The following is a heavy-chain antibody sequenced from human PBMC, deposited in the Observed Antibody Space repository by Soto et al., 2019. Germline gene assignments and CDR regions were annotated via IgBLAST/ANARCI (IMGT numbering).Heavy chain of an antibody. CDR3: ARHGGTVTTDTHFDY. D-gene: IGHD4-17*01. CDR2: IYFGGRT. CDR1: GDSITSDHYY. J-gene: IGHJ4*02. Sequence: SETLSLTCTVSGDSITSDHYYWGWIRQPPGKGLEWIGSIYFGGRTSYNPSLKSRLTISVDTSKNQFSLILSSVTAADTAFYYCARHGGTVTTDTHFDYWGQGALVTVSS. V-gene: IGHV4-39*01.